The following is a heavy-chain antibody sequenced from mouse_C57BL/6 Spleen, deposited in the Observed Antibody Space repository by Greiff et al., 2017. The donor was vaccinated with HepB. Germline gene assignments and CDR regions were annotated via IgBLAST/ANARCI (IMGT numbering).Heavy chain of an antibody. Sequence: QLKQPGAELVKPGASVKLSCKASGYTFTSYWMHWVKQRPGQGLEWIGMIHPNSGSTNYNEKFKSKATLTVDKSSSTAYMQLSSLTSEDSAVYYCARYDYEWFAYWGQGTLVTVSA. J-gene: IGHJ3*01. D-gene: IGHD2-4*01. CDR1: GYTFTSYW. CDR2: IHPNSGST. V-gene: IGHV1-64*01. CDR3: ARYDYEWFAY.